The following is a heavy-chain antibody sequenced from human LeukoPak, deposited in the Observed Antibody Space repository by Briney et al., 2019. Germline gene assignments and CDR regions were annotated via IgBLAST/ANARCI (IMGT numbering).Heavy chain of an antibody. J-gene: IGHJ6*02. Sequence: PGGSLRLSCAASGFTFDDYAMHWVRQAPGKGLEWVSGIRWNSGSIGYADSVKGRFTISRDNAKNSLYLQMNSLRAEDTALYYCARFGESPYYYYYYGMDVWGQGTTVTVSS. CDR2: IRWNSGSI. CDR3: ARFGESPYYYYYYGMDV. D-gene: IGHD3-16*01. CDR1: GFTFDDYA. V-gene: IGHV3-9*01.